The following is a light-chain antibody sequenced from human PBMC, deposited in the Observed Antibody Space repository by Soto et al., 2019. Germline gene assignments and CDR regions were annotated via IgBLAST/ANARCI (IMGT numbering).Light chain of an antibody. Sequence: AIRMTQSPSSLSASVGDRVTITCRASQHIRNDLGWYQQKPGRAPKLLIYSSSTLQSGVPSRFNGSGSGTDFTLSISSLQPEGFATYYCLQDYAFPWTFGQGTNVEVK. V-gene: IGKV1-6*01. CDR2: SSS. J-gene: IGKJ1*01. CDR3: LQDYAFPWT. CDR1: QHIRND.